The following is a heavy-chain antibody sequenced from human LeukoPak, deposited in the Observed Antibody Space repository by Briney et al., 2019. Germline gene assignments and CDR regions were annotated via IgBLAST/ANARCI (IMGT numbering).Heavy chain of an antibody. CDR1: GFTFSSYW. J-gene: IGHJ4*02. CDR2: IKQDGSEK. V-gene: IGHV3-7*03. D-gene: IGHD1-26*01. Sequence: GGSLRLSCAASGFTFSSYWMSWVRQAPGKGLEWVANIKQDGSEKYYVDSVKGRFTISRDNAKNSLYLQMNSLRTEDTAVYYCAKDFSYSGSYYYYFDYWGQGTLVTVSS. CDR3: AKDFSYSGSYYYYFDY.